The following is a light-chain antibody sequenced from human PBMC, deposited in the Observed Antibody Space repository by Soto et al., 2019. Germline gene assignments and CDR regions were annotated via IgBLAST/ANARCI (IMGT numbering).Light chain of an antibody. CDR3: QHRSNWPIA. V-gene: IGKV3-11*01. J-gene: IGKJ5*01. CDR2: DTS. Sequence: EIVLPQSPATLSLSPGDRSTLSCRASQSVSGYLAWYQQKLGQAPRLLIFDTSKRATGIPARFSGSGSGTDFTLTISGLEPEEFAIYYCQHRSNWPIAVGKGTRLEIK. CDR1: QSVSGY.